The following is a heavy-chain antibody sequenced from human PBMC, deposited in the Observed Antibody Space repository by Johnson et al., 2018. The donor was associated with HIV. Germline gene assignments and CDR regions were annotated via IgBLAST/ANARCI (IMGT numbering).Heavy chain of an antibody. V-gene: IGHV3-13*01. CDR3: ARANSYGDYRAKAFDI. CDR2: IGTAGDT. J-gene: IGHJ3*02. Sequence: VQLVESGGGLVQPGGSLRLSCAASGFTFSSYDMHWVRQATGKGLEWVSAIGTAGDTYYPGSVKGRFTISRENAKNSLYLQMKSLRAEDTAVYYCARANSYGDYRAKAFDIWGQGTLVSVSS. CDR1: GFTFSSYD. D-gene: IGHD4-17*01.